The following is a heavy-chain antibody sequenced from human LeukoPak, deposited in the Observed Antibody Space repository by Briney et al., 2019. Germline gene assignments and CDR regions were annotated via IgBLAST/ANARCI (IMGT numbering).Heavy chain of an antibody. D-gene: IGHD3-3*01. V-gene: IGHV4-61*02. Sequence: PSETLSLTCTVSGGSISSGSYYWSWIRQPAGKGLEWIGRIYTSGSTNYNPSLKSRVTISVDTSKNQFSLKLSSVTAADTAVYYCARGASRITIFGVVNYFDYWGQGTLVTVSS. CDR2: IYTSGST. CDR1: GGSISSGSYY. J-gene: IGHJ4*02. CDR3: ARGASRITIFGVVNYFDY.